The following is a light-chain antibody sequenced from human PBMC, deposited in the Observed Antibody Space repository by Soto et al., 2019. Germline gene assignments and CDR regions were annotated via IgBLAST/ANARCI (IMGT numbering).Light chain of an antibody. CDR1: QSFNSIY. CDR2: GAS. J-gene: IGKJ1*01. V-gene: IGKV3-20*01. Sequence: IVLTQSPRTLSLSPWERATLSCRASQSFNSIYLAWYQQKPGQAPRLLIYGASSRAAGIPDRFSGSGSGTDFTLTISKLEPEDFAVYYCHQYDSWTFGQGTKVDIK. CDR3: HQYDSWT.